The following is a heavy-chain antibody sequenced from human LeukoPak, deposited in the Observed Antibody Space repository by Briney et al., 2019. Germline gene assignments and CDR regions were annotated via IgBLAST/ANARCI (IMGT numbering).Heavy chain of an antibody. Sequence: GGSLRLSCAASTFTFSSYSMNWVRQAPGKGLEWVSSISSSSSYIYYADSVKGRFTISRDNAKNSLYLQMNGLRAEDTAVYHCARARTTVTSPADYWGQGTLVTVSS. CDR3: ARARTTVTSPADY. CDR2: ISSSSSYI. V-gene: IGHV3-21*01. CDR1: TFTFSSYS. J-gene: IGHJ4*02. D-gene: IGHD4-17*01.